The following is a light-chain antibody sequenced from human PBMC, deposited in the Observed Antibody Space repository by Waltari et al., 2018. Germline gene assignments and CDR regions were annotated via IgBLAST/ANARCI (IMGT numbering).Light chain of an antibody. Sequence: QSVLTQPPSVSAAPGQKVTISCSGRSSTIVHNYVSCYQPLPGTAPKLLIYENNKRPSGIPDRFSGSKSGTSATLGITGLQTGDEADYYCGTWDSSLSAGRVFGTGTKVTVL. CDR1: SSTIVHNY. CDR3: GTWDSSLSAGRV. CDR2: ENN. J-gene: IGLJ1*01. V-gene: IGLV1-51*01.